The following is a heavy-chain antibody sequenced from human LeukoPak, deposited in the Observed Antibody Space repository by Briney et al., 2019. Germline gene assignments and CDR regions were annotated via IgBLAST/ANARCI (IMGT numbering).Heavy chain of an antibody. D-gene: IGHD6-19*01. CDR3: ARDGKAVAVAFDI. V-gene: IGHV3-11*04. CDR1: GFTFSDYY. J-gene: IGHJ3*02. Sequence: GGSLRLSCAASGFTFSDYYMSWIRQAPGKGLEWVSYIGSSGRTIYYADSVKGRLTISRDNAKNSLYLQMSSLRAEDTAVYYCARDGKAVAVAFDIWGQGTMVTVSS. CDR2: IGSSGRTI.